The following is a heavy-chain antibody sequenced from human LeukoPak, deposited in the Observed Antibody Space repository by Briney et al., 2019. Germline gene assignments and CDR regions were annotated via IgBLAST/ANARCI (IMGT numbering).Heavy chain of an antibody. CDR1: GGSITNDY. J-gene: IGHJ4*02. Sequence: PSETLSLTCTVSGGSITNDYWNWLRQSSGKHLEWIGSIHYSGTINYSPSLKSRITISLDTSKNQFSLKLSSVTAADTAMYYCATSYDHGWLIGSWGQGTLVTVSS. CDR3: ATSYDHGWLIGS. CDR2: IHYSGTI. D-gene: IGHD3-16*01. V-gene: IGHV4-59*01.